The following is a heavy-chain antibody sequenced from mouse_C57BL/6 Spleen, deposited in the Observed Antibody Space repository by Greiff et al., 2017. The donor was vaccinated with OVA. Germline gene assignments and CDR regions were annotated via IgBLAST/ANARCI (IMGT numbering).Heavy chain of an antibody. Sequence: QVQLQQPGAELVKPGASVKLSCKASGYTFTSYWLQWVKQRPGQGLEWIGEIDPSDSYTNYNQKFKGKATLTVDTSSSTAYMQLSSLTSEDSAVYYCARSGDYDGKGFADWGQGTLVTVSA. J-gene: IGHJ3*01. D-gene: IGHD2-4*01. CDR2: IDPSDSYT. V-gene: IGHV1-50*01. CDR3: ARSGDYDGKGFAD. CDR1: GYTFTSYW.